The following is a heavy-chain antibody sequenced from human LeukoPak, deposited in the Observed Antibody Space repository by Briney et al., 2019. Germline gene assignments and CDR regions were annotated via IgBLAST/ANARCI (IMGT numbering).Heavy chain of an antibody. D-gene: IGHD3-16*01. J-gene: IGHJ6*02. Sequence: GGSLRLSCAASGFTFSDSWMSWVRQAPGKGLEWVANMNQDGSTKDYVDSVKGRFTISRDNGRNSLFLQMSSLRAEDTAVYYCATYTHWVAGDVWGQGTTVTVSS. CDR2: MNQDGSTK. CDR3: ATYTHWVAGDV. CDR1: GFTFSDSW. V-gene: IGHV3-7*01.